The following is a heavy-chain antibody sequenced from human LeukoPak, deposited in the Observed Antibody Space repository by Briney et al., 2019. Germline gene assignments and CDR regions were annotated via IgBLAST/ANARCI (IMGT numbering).Heavy chain of an antibody. CDR1: GGSISSGSYY. V-gene: IGHV4-61*02. J-gene: IGHJ6*03. CDR3: ARDVTMVRGVSLNYYYYMDV. Sequence: SETLSLTCTVSGGSISSGSYYWSWIRQPAGKGLEWIGRIYTSGSTNYNPSLKSRVTISVDTSKNQFSLKLSSVTAADTAVYYCARDVTMVRGVSLNYYYYMDVWGKGTTVTISS. CDR2: IYTSGST. D-gene: IGHD3-10*01.